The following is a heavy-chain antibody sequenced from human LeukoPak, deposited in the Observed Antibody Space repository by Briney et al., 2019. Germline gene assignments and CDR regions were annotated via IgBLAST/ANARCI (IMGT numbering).Heavy chain of an antibody. Sequence: SETLSLTCAVCGSFSGYYWSWIRQPPGKGLEWIGSIYYSGSTYYNPSLKSRVTISVDTSKNQFSLKLSSVTAADTAVYYCASRKLGNDYWGQGTLVTVSS. CDR1: GSFSGYY. CDR2: IYYSGST. D-gene: IGHD7-27*01. CDR3: ASRKLGNDY. J-gene: IGHJ4*02. V-gene: IGHV4-34*01.